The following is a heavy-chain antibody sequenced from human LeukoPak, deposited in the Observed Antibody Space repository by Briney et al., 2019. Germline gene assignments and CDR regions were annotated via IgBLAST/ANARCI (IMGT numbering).Heavy chain of an antibody. J-gene: IGHJ4*02. D-gene: IGHD6-13*01. CDR1: GGTFSSYA. Sequence: ASVKMSCKASGGTFSSYAISWVRQTPGQGLEWMGRIIPILGIANYAQKFQGRVTITADKSTSTAYMELSSLRSEDTAVYYCARQQLGQFDYWGQGTLVTVSS. V-gene: IGHV1-69*04. CDR3: ARQQLGQFDY. CDR2: IIPILGIA.